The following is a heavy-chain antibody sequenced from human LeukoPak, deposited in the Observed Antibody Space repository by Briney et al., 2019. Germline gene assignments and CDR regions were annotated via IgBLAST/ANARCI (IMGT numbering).Heavy chain of an antibody. CDR1: GGSISSYY. J-gene: IGHJ5*02. V-gene: IGHV4-59*12. CDR3: ARVGAAAGAWFDP. D-gene: IGHD6-13*01. Sequence: PSETLSLTCTVSGGSISSYYWSWIRQPPGKGLEWIGYIYYSGSTNYNPSLKSRVTMSVDTSKNQFSLKLSSVTAADTAVYYCARVGAAAGAWFDPWGQGTLVTVSS. CDR2: IYYSGST.